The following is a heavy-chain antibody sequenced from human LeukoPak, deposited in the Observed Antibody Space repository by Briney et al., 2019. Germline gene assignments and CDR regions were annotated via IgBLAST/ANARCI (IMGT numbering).Heavy chain of an antibody. CDR3: ARGGMFYGDYFSLGY. V-gene: IGHV4-59*01. CDR2: IYYSGST. J-gene: IGHJ4*02. D-gene: IGHD4-17*01. CDR1: GGSISSYY. Sequence: PSETLSLTCTVSGGSISSYYWSWIRQPPGKGLEWIGYIYYSGSTNYNPSLKSRVTISVATSKNQFSLKLSSVTAADTAVYYCARGGMFYGDYFSLGYWGQGTLVTVSS.